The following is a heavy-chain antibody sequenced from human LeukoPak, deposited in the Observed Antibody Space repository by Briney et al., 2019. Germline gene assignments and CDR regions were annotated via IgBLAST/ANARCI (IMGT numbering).Heavy chain of an antibody. D-gene: IGHD3-10*01. CDR2: IKSKTDGGTT. V-gene: IGHV3-15*01. Sequence: GGSLRLSCEASGFTFSTYSMNWVRQAPGKGLEWVGRIKSKTDGGTTDYAAPVKGRFTISRDDSKNTLYLQMNSLKTEDTAVYYCTTSRRWFGESKYWGQGTLVTVSS. J-gene: IGHJ4*02. CDR1: GFTFSTYS. CDR3: TTSRRWFGESKY.